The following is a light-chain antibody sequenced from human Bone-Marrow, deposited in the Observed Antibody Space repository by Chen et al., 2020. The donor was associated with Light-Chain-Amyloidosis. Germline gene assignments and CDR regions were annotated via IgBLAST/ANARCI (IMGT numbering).Light chain of an antibody. CDR2: DGS. V-gene: IGLV2-23*01. Sequence: ALTQPDYLSGSPRRPIIRSCSGASSDVGTYNIVSWFQQHPGKAPKLNIYDGSKRPSVVSNRCSGSKAGNTASLTISRLQAEDEAEYCGCSYEGSVVFGGGTKLTVL. J-gene: IGLJ2*01. CDR3: CSYEGSVV. CDR1: SSDVGTYNI.